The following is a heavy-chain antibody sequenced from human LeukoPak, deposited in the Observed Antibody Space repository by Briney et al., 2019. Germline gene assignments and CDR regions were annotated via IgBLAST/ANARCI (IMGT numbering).Heavy chain of an antibody. V-gene: IGHV4-59*01. Sequence: SETLSLTCTVSGGSISSYYWSWIRQPPGKGLEWIGYIYYSGSTNYNPSLKSRVTRSVDTSKNQFSLKLSSVTAADTVVYYCARNIVATSGWFDPWGQGTLVTVSS. CDR3: ARNIVATSGWFDP. D-gene: IGHD5-12*01. CDR1: GGSISSYY. CDR2: IYYSGST. J-gene: IGHJ5*02.